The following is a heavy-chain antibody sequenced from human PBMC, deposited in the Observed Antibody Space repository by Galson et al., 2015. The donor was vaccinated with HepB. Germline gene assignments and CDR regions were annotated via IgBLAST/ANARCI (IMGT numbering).Heavy chain of an antibody. CDR2: ISGSGGST. CDR3: AKDEYKAHNWFDP. D-gene: IGHD1-1*01. Sequence: SLRLSCAASGFTFSSYAMSWVRQAPGKGPEWVSAISGSGGSTYYADSVKGRFTISRDNSKNTLYLQMNSLRAEDTAVYYCAKDEYKAHNWFDPWGQGTLVTVSS. V-gene: IGHV3-23*01. CDR1: GFTFSSYA. J-gene: IGHJ5*02.